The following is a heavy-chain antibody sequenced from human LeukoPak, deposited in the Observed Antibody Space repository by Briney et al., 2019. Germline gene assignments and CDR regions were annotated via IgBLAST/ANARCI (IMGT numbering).Heavy chain of an antibody. CDR2: IIPILGIA. CDR1: GGTFSSYA. D-gene: IGHD6-19*01. CDR3: ARERQWLALYYFDY. Sequence: ASVKVSCKASGGTFSSYAISWVRQAPGQGLEWMGRIIPILGIANYAQKFQGRVTITADKSTSTAYMELSSLRSEDTAVYYCARERQWLALYYFDYWGQGTLVTVSS. J-gene: IGHJ4*02. V-gene: IGHV1-69*04.